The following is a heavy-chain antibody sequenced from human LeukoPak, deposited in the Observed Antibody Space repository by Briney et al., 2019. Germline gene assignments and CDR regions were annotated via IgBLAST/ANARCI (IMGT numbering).Heavy chain of an antibody. CDR2: IIPIFGTA. CDR3: ARLPLTGYSRGYYYGMDV. J-gene: IGHJ6*02. D-gene: IGHD3-9*01. CDR1: GGTFSRYA. V-gene: IGHV1-69*01. Sequence: SVKVSCKASGGTFSRYAISWVRQAPGQGLEWMGGIIPIFGTANHAQKFQGRVTITADESTSTAYMELSSLRSEDTAVYYCARLPLTGYSRGYYYGMDVWGQGTTVTVSS.